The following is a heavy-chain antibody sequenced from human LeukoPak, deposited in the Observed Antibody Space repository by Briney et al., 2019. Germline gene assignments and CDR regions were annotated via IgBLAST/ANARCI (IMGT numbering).Heavy chain of an antibody. CDR3: ARDGHRMYYYESNDYRFDS. J-gene: IGHJ4*02. D-gene: IGHD3-22*01. Sequence: ASVKVSCKASGYTFTSYGISWVRQAPGQGLEWMGWISAYNGNTHYAQNLQGRVTMTRDTSTSAAYMELRSLRSDDTAVFYCARDGHRMYYYESNDYRFDSWGQGTLVTVSS. V-gene: IGHV1-18*01. CDR1: GYTFTSYG. CDR2: ISAYNGNT.